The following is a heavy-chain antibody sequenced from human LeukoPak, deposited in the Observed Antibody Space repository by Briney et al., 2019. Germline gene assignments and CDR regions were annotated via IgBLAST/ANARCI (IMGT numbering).Heavy chain of an antibody. J-gene: IGHJ4*02. D-gene: IGHD3-10*01. CDR3: ARVKGRTTYGSGSYYNYYFDY. CDR2: ISAHNGNT. V-gene: IGHV1-18*01. CDR1: GYTFTSYG. Sequence: ASVKVSCKASGYTFTSYGISWVRQAPGQGLEWMGWISAHNGNTNYAQKLQGRVTMTTDTFTSTAYMELRSLRSDDTAVYYCARVKGRTTYGSGSYYNYYFDYWGQGTLVTVSS.